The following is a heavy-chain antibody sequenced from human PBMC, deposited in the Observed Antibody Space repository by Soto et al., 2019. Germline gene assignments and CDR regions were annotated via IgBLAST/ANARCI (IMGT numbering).Heavy chain of an antibody. J-gene: IGHJ3*02. V-gene: IGHV1-46*03. CDR2: INPSGGST. D-gene: IGHD3-22*01. CDR1: GGTFSSYA. Sequence: GASVKVSCKASGGTFSSYAISWVRQAPGQGLEWMGIINPSGGSTRYAQKFQGRVTMARDTSTSTVYMELSSLRSEDTAVYYCVRLGPGYYDSSGYPKGAFDIWGQGTMVTVSS. CDR3: VRLGPGYYDSSGYPKGAFDI.